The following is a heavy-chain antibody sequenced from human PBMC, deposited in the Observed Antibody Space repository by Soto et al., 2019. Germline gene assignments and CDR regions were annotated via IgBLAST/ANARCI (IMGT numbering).Heavy chain of an antibody. V-gene: IGHV3-30-3*01. Sequence: PGGSLRLSCAASGFTFSSYAMHWVRQAPGKGLEWVAVISYDGSNKYYADSVKGRFTISRDNSKNTLYLQMNSLRAEDTAVYYCAREGRGFDPWGQGTLVTVSS. CDR1: GFTFSSYA. J-gene: IGHJ5*02. CDR3: AREGRGFDP. CDR2: ISYDGSNK.